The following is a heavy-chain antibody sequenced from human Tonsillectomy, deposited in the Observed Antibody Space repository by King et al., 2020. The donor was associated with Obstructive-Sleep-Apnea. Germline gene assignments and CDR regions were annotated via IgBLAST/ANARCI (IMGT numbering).Heavy chain of an antibody. V-gene: IGHV3-74*01. CDR2: INSDGSST. Sequence: VQLVESGGGLVQPGGSLRLSCAASGFTFSSYWMHWVRQAPGKGLVCVSRINSDGSSTSDADSVKGRFTISRDNAKNTLYLQMNSLRAEDTAVYYCARDLRLSAFDIWGQGTMVTVSS. D-gene: IGHD4/OR15-4a*01. CDR3: ARDLRLSAFDI. CDR1: GFTFSSYW. J-gene: IGHJ3*02.